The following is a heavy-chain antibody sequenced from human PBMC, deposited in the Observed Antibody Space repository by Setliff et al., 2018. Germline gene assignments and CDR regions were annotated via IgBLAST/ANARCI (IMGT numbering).Heavy chain of an antibody. V-gene: IGHV1-69-2*01. Sequence: GPPVKVSCKASGYTFTDYYMHWVQQAPGKGLEWMGRVDPEDGETIYAEKFQGRVTITADTSTDTAYMELNSLRAEDTAVYYCARCGSRVLLWFGEGDAFDIWGQGTMVTVSS. CDR3: ARCGSRVLLWFGEGDAFDI. CDR2: VDPEDGET. CDR1: GYTFTDYY. D-gene: IGHD3-10*01. J-gene: IGHJ3*02.